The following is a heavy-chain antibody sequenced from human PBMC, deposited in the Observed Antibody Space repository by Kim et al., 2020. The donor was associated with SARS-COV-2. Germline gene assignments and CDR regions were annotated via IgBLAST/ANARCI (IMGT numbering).Heavy chain of an antibody. D-gene: IGHD3-10*01. CDR3: ARERFEDYYYYYGMDV. V-gene: IGHV4-4*07. J-gene: IGHJ6*02. Sequence: PPLKSRVTMSVDTSKNQFSLKLSSVTAADTAVYYCARERFEDYYYYYGMDVWGQGTTVTVSS.